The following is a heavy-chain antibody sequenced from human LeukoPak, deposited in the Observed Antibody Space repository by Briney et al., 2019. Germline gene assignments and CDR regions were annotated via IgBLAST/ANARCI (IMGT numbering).Heavy chain of an antibody. CDR3: ASLGTLRS. CDR2: ISYSGTN. CDR1: GGSVSSSSYY. J-gene: IGHJ5*02. D-gene: IGHD7-27*01. Sequence: SETLSLTCTVSGGSVSSSSYYWGWLRQPPGQGLEWIGSISYSGTNYNNPSLKSRVSISIDTSKNQFFVKLTSVTAADTAMYYCASLGTLRSWGQGTLVTVSS. V-gene: IGHV4-39*01.